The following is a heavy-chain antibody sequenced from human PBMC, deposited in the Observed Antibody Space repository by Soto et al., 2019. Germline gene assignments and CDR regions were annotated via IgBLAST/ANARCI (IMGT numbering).Heavy chain of an antibody. J-gene: IGHJ4*02. V-gene: IGHV1-46*03. CDR2: INPSGGST. CDR1: GYTFTSYY. Sequence: ASVKVSCKASGYTFTSYYMHWVRQAPGQGLEWMGIINPSGGSTSYAQKFQGRVTMTRDTSTSTVYMELSSLRSEDTAVYYCARAPANYYGSGSSLDFDYWGQGTLVTVSS. CDR3: ARAPANYYGSGSSLDFDY. D-gene: IGHD3-10*01.